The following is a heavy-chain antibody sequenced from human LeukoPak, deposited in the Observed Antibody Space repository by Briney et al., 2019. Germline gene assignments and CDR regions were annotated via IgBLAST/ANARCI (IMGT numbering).Heavy chain of an antibody. CDR3: ARQVRSAYGLRDGDY. J-gene: IGHJ4*02. CDR2: INPNSGGT. D-gene: IGHD5-12*01. CDR1: GYTFTGYY. V-gene: IGHV1-2*02. Sequence: ASVKVSCKASGYTFTGYYMHWVRQAPGQGLEWMGWINPNSGGTNYAQKFQGRVAMTRDTSISTAYMELSRLRSDDTAVYYCARQVRSAYGLRDGDYWGQGTLVTVSS.